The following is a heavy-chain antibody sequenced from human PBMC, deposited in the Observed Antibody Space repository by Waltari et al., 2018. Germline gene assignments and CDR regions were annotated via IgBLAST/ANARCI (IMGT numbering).Heavy chain of an antibody. CDR1: GFTCSSHG. CDR2: IWYDGSNK. V-gene: IGHV3-33*01. Sequence: QVQLLEPGGGVVQPGRSLRLSCAASGFTCSSHGMHWVRQAPGKGLEWVAVIWYDGSNKYYADSVKGRFTISRDNSKNTLYLQMNSLRAEDTAVYYCARDPGQGYFDYWGQGTLVTVSS. CDR3: ARDPGQGYFDY. J-gene: IGHJ4*02.